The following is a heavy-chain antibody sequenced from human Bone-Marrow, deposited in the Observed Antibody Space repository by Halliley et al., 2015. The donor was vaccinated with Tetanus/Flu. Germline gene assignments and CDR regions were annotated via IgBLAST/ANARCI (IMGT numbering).Heavy chain of an antibody. CDR3: ARDKGNDRWAGVLDPPYDYGGMDV. V-gene: IGHV4-30-4*01. CDR2: IYYRGRA. J-gene: IGHJ6*02. CDR1: GGSINSGGYY. D-gene: IGHD1-1*01. Sequence: TLSLTCAVSGGSINSGGYYWSWIRQPPGKGLEWIGYIYYRGRAYYNPSLKSRVTISLDTSKNQFSLKLYSVTAADTAVYYCARDKGNDRWAGVLDPPYDYGGMDVWGQGTTVSVSS.